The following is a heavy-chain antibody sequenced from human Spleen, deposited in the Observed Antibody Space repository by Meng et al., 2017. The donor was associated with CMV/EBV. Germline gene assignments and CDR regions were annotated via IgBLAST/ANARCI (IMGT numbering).Heavy chain of an antibody. Sequence: SETLSLTCSVSGGPISSSSYFWVWIRQPPGKGLEWIGEINHSGSTNYNPSLKSRVTISVDTSKNQFSLKLSSVTAADTAVYYCARGRRGYSVYWGQGTLVTVSS. CDR2: INHSGST. CDR1: GGPISSSSYF. CDR3: ARGRRGYSVY. J-gene: IGHJ4*02. D-gene: IGHD5/OR15-5a*01. V-gene: IGHV4-39*07.